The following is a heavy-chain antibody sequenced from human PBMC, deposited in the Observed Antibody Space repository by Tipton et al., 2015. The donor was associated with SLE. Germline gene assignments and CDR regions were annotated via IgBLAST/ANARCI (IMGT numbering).Heavy chain of an antibody. CDR2: IHKSGST. J-gene: IGHJ4*02. D-gene: IGHD3-3*01. Sequence: TLSLTCTVSGGSISRSSYFWDWIRQSPGKGLEWIGSIHKSGSTYYNPSLESRVTISLDTSRNQFSLRLTSATAADTAVYYCARGDLELSLDYWGQGTLVTVSS. CDR3: ARGDLELSLDY. CDR1: GGSISRSSYF. V-gene: IGHV4-39*07.